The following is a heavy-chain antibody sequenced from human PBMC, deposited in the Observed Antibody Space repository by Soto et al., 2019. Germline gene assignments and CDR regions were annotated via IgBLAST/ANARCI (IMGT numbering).Heavy chain of an antibody. CDR1: GYSFTTYG. J-gene: IGHJ4*02. Sequence: QAQLVQSGAEVKKPGASVKVSCKASGYSFTTYGISWVRQAPGRGLEWMGWISGSSGHTDYVEKLQGRVSMTTDTATSTAYMELRSLRSDDTAVYYCARAGATVTTYSDYWGQGTLVTVSS. CDR2: ISGSSGHT. CDR3: ARAGATVTTYSDY. D-gene: IGHD4-17*01. V-gene: IGHV1-18*01.